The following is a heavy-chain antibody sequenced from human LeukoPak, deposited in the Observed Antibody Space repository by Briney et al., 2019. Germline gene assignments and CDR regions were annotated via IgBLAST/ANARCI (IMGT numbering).Heavy chain of an antibody. CDR1: GYTFTGYY. CDR2: INPNSGGT. Sequence: ASVKVSCTASGYTFTGYYMNWVRQAPGQGLEWMGWINPNSGGTNYAQKFQGRVTMTRDTSISTAYMELSRLRSDDTAVYYCVRNPIDCSGGSCYSRFDPWGQGTLVTVSS. J-gene: IGHJ5*02. V-gene: IGHV1-2*02. D-gene: IGHD2-15*01. CDR3: VRNPIDCSGGSCYSRFDP.